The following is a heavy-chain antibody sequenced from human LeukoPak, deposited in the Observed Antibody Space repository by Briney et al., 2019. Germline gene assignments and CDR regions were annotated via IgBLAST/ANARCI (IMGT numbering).Heavy chain of an antibody. Sequence: GESLKISCKGSGYNFPNSWIGWVRHMPGKGLEWMGRIYPGDSETRYSPSFQGQVTMSVDKSISTAYLQWSSLKASDTATYYCARRDNSGWYGPAAFDYWGQGTLVTVSS. CDR1: GYNFPNSW. V-gene: IGHV5-51*01. CDR3: ARRDNSGWYGPAAFDY. J-gene: IGHJ4*02. D-gene: IGHD6-19*01. CDR2: IYPGDSET.